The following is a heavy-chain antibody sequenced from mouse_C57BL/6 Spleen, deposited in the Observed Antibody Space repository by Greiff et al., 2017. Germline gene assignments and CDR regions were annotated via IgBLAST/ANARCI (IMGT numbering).Heavy chain of an antibody. Sequence: QVQLQQSGPELVKPGASVKLSCKASGYTFTSYCMAWVKQRPGKGLEWIGGIDPNCGGTIYNEKFKGKATVTVDKSSSTAYMQLRSLTSEDSAVYYCARGAVCGDLDYWGQGTTLTVSS. CDR3: ARGAVCGDLDY. CDR2: IDPNCGGT. J-gene: IGHJ2*01. V-gene: IGHV1-62-3*01. CDR1: GYTFTSYC.